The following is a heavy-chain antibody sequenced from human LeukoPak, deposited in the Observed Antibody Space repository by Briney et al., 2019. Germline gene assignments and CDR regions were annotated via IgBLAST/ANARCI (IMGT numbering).Heavy chain of an antibody. CDR1: GYTFTGYY. CDR3: ASYSGSYSSDFDY. CDR2: INPNSGGT. V-gene: IGHV1-2*02. D-gene: IGHD1-26*01. J-gene: IGHJ4*02. Sequence: ASVMVSCKASGYTFTGYYMHWVRQAPGQGLEWMGWINPNSGGTNYAQQFQGRVTMTKDTSISTAYMELSRLRSDDTAVYYCASYSGSYSSDFDYWGQGTLVTVSS.